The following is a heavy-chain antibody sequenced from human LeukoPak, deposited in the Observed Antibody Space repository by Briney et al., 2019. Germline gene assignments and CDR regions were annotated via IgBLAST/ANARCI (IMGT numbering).Heavy chain of an antibody. CDR3: ARAAVGMLGGTNPFDN. D-gene: IGHD1-26*01. Sequence: ASVKVSCKASGYTFTGYYIDWVRQAPGQGLEWMGWINPTNGGTHYAQTFKGRVTMTRDTSISTAYMELSSLRFDDTALYYCARAAVGMLGGTNPFDNWGQGTLVTDSS. CDR2: INPTNGGT. CDR1: GYTFTGYY. J-gene: IGHJ4*02. V-gene: IGHV1-2*02.